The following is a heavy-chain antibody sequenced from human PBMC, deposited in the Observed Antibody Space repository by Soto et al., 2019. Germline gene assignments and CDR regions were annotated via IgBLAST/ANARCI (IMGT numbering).Heavy chain of an antibody. Sequence: EVRLVESGGALVPPGGSLRLTCEASGFTFSGHCMHWVRRAPGKGLVWVSHIDTDGSTGGTSYADSVKGRFNVSRDDSNDRLYLQMNDLRVEDTAVYYCARGRGTYYADSWGQGTLVTVSS. D-gene: IGHD1-26*01. CDR1: GFTFSGHC. V-gene: IGHV3-74*03. CDR3: ARGRGTYYADS. J-gene: IGHJ4*02. CDR2: IDTDGSTGGT.